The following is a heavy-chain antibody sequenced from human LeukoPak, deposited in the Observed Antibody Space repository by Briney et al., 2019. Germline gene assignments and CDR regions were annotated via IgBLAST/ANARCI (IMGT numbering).Heavy chain of an antibody. Sequence: GGSLRLSCAASGFSFNSFTMSWVRQAPGRGLEWVSTISESGNTYYADSVKGRFTISRDNAKNSLYLQVNSLRAEDTAVYYCARGSRFGVVGRDALDIWGQGTVVTVSS. CDR2: ISESGNT. CDR1: GFSFNSFT. V-gene: IGHV3-21*01. D-gene: IGHD3-3*01. CDR3: ARGSRFGVVGRDALDI. J-gene: IGHJ3*02.